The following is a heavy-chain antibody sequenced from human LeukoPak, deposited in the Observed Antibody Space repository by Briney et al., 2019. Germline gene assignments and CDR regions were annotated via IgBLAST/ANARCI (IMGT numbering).Heavy chain of an antibody. CDR3: ATVDTDDAFDI. D-gene: IGHD5-18*01. Sequence: SETLSLTCTVSGGSISSYHWSWIRQPPGKGLEWIGYIYYSGSTNYNPSLKSRVTISVVTSKNQFSLKLSSVTAADTAVYYCATVDTDDAFDIWGQGTMVTVSS. J-gene: IGHJ3*02. V-gene: IGHV4-59*01. CDR1: GGSISSYH. CDR2: IYYSGST.